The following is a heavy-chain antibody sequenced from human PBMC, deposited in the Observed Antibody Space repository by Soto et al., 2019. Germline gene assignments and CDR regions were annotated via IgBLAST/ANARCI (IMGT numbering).Heavy chain of an antibody. Sequence: SGPTLVNPTQTLTLTCSFSWFSLTTSGEGVGWIRQPPGKALEWLAHIYWSGDEHYRPSLKSRLRITKDTSKNQVVLTMTYMEPVDTATYYCARGLAVVQVFAFDIWGPGTTVTVSS. D-gene: IGHD6-19*01. CDR1: WFSLTTSGEG. J-gene: IGHJ3*02. V-gene: IGHV2-5*01. CDR3: ARGLAVVQVFAFDI. CDR2: IYWSGDE.